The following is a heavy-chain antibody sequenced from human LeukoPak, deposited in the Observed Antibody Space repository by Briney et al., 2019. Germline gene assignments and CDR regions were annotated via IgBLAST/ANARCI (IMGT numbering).Heavy chain of an antibody. CDR1: GFTFSDYY. J-gene: IGHJ4*02. CDR2: ISSSGSTI. V-gene: IGHV3-11*04. CDR3: ASGYYDFWSGYPYYFDY. Sequence: EGSLRLSCAASGFTFSDYYMSWIRQAPGKGLEWFSYISSSGSTIYYADSVKGRFTISRDNAKNSLYLQMNSLRAEDTAVYYCASGYYDFWSGYPYYFDYWGQGTLVTVSS. D-gene: IGHD3-3*01.